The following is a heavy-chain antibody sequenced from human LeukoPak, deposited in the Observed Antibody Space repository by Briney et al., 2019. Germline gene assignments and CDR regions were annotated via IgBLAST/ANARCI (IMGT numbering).Heavy chain of an antibody. CDR2: ISGNGYNT. V-gene: IGHV3-23*01. CDR3: AKGVRLWFAFYFDY. CDR1: GFTLGSYA. Sequence: GESLRLSCAGSGFTLGSYAMSWVRQAPGKGLEWVSAISGNGYNTYYADSVKGRFTISSESSGNTLYLQMHNLRAEDTAVYYCAKGVRLWFAFYFDYWGQGTPVTVSS. D-gene: IGHD3-10*01. J-gene: IGHJ4*02.